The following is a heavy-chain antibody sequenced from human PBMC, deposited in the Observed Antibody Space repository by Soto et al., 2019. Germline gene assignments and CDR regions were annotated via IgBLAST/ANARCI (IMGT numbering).Heavy chain of an antibody. J-gene: IGHJ4*02. CDR3: ARDGGRGWDLEY. V-gene: IGHV3-11*01. CDR1: GFTFSDYY. D-gene: IGHD3-16*01. Sequence: QVQLVESGGGLVKPGGSLRLSCAASGFTFSDYYMSWIRQAPGKGLEWLSYISGSGDTIYYADSVKGRFTISRDNAENSRYLQMNSLRSEDTAVYYCARDGGRGWDLEYWGQGTPVTVSS. CDR2: ISGSGDTI.